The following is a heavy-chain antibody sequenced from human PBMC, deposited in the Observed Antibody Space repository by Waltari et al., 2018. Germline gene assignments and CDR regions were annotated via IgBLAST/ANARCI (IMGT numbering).Heavy chain of an antibody. V-gene: IGHV4-34*01. J-gene: IGHJ4*02. CDR2: INHSGST. Sequence: QVQLQQWGAGLLKPSETLSLTCAVYGGSFRGYYWSWIRQPPGKGLEWIGEINHSGSTNYNPSLKSRVTISVDTSKNQFSLKLSSVTAADTAVYYCARVASSSSSKIDYWGQGTLVTVSS. CDR3: ARVASSSSSKIDY. CDR1: GGSFRGYY. D-gene: IGHD6-6*01.